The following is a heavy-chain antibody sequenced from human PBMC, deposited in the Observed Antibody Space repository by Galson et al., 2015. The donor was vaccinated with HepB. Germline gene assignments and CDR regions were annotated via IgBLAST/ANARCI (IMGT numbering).Heavy chain of an antibody. CDR1: GFTVSGNY. Sequence: SLRLSCAASGFTVSGNYLRWVRQAPGKGLEWVSRINGGGDRYSPDSVKGRFPVYSDNSKNTVDLHMNSLRVEDTALYYCAIDSNPYSSNSYGSGAFDIWGQGTMVTVSS. V-gene: IGHV3-66*01. CDR2: INGGGDR. CDR3: AIDSNPYSSNSYGSGAFDI. J-gene: IGHJ3*02. D-gene: IGHD6-13*01.